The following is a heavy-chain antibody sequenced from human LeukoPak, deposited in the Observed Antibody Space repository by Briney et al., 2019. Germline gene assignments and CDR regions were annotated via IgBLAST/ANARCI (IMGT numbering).Heavy chain of an antibody. Sequence: GASVKVSCKASGYTFTNYDINWVRQATGQGLEWMGWMNPNSGNTGYAQKFQGRLTITRNTSISTAYMELSSLRSEDTAVYYCARWEIGGSTYYYYMDVWGKGTTVTVSS. CDR2: MNPNSGNT. J-gene: IGHJ6*03. CDR1: GYTFTNYD. V-gene: IGHV1-8*03. CDR3: ARWEIGGSTYYYYMDV. D-gene: IGHD2-2*01.